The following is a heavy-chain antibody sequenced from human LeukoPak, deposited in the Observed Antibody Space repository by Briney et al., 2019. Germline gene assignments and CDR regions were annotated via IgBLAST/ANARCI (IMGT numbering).Heavy chain of an antibody. Sequence: GGSLRLSCAASGFAFSNCGMGWVRQAPGRGLEWVSSIGGSDANTYYADSVKGRFTISRDNSKDTLYLQMNSLRAEDTAVYYCANHYYDSSGYHVFQHWGQGALVTVSS. J-gene: IGHJ1*01. V-gene: IGHV3-23*01. D-gene: IGHD3-22*01. CDR2: IGGSDANT. CDR1: GFAFSNCG. CDR3: ANHYYDSSGYHVFQH.